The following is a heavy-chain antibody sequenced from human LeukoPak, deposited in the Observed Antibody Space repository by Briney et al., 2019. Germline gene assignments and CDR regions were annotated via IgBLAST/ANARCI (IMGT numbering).Heavy chain of an antibody. D-gene: IGHD2-15*01. V-gene: IGHV3-30*04. CDR2: ISYDRSNK. J-gene: IGHJ4*02. CDR1: GFTFSSYA. CDR3: ARDDEVVAATGTFDY. Sequence: GRSLRLSCAASGFTFSSYAMHWVRQAPGMGLEWVAVISYDRSNKYYADSVKGRFTISRDNSKNTLYLQMNSLRAEDTAVYYCARDDEVVAATGTFDYWGQGTLVTVSS.